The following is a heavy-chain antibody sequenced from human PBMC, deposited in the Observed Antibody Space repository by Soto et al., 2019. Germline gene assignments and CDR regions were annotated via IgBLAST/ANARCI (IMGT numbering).Heavy chain of an antibody. CDR2: VYHNGGA. CDR3: GRVVEGATRHTDPDS. J-gene: IGHJ5*01. V-gene: IGHV4-39*01. Sequence: QVHLQESGPGLVKPSETLSLTCTVSGVSIHNSHSFWAWIRQPPGKGLQFIASVYHNGGAHYNSSLKSRVTISVDTANNQVSLRMRSLTATDTAFYYCGRVVEGATRHTDPDSWGQGILVTVSS. D-gene: IGHD2-21*01. CDR1: GVSIHNSHSF.